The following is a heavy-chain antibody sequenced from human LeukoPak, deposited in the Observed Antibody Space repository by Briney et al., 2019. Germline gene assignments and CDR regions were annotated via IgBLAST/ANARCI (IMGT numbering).Heavy chain of an antibody. CDR2: INTNTGIP. CDR3: ARDYTVALGTTTYFQH. CDR1: GGTFSSYA. Sequence: ASVKVSCKASGGTFSSYAISWVRQAPGQGLELMGWINTNTGIPTYAQGFTGRFVFSLDTSVSTAYLHISSLKTEDTAVYYCARDYTVALGTTTYFQHWGQGTLVTVSS. V-gene: IGHV7-4-1*02. D-gene: IGHD1-7*01. J-gene: IGHJ1*01.